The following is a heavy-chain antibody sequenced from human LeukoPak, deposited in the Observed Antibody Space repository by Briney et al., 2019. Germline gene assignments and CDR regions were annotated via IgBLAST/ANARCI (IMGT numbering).Heavy chain of an antibody. J-gene: IGHJ4*02. CDR2: ISWNSGSI. CDR1: GFTFSNAW. Sequence: GGSLRLSCAASGFTFSNAWMSWVRQAPGKGLEWVSGISWNSGSIGYADSVKGRFTISRDNAKNSLYLQMNSLRAEDTAVYYCARSYSGSYAFDYWGQGTLVTVSS. CDR3: ARSYSGSYAFDY. D-gene: IGHD1-26*01. V-gene: IGHV3-9*01.